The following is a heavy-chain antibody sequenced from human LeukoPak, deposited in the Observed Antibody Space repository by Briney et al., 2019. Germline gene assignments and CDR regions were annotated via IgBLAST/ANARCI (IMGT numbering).Heavy chain of an antibody. CDR1: GGSISSGSYY. V-gene: IGHV4-61*02. Sequence: PSQTLSLTCTVSGGSISSGSYYWRWIRQPAGKGLEWIGRIYTSGSTNYNPPLKSRVTISVDTSKNQFSLKLSSVTAADTAVYYCARGGAVAGYGMDVWGQGTTVTVSS. D-gene: IGHD6-19*01. CDR2: IYTSGST. J-gene: IGHJ6*02. CDR3: ARGGAVAGYGMDV.